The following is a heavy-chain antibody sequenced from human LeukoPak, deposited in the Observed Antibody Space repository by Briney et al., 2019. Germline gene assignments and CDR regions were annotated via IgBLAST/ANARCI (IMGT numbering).Heavy chain of an antibody. Sequence: SETLSLTCAVYGGSFSGYYWSWIRQPPGKGLEWIGEINHSGSTNYNPSLKSRVTISVDTSKNQFSLKLSSVTAADTAVYYCARRRPRSKNWFDPWGQGTLVTVSS. CDR3: ARRRPRSKNWFDP. J-gene: IGHJ5*02. V-gene: IGHV4-34*01. CDR1: GGSFSGYY. CDR2: INHSGST.